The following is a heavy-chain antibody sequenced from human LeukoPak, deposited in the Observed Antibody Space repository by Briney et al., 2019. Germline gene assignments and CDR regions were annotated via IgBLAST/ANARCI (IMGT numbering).Heavy chain of an antibody. CDR2: IIPIFGTA. V-gene: IGHV1-69*13. CDR3: ARDRDRYGDYVYKNWFDP. Sequence: SVNVSCKASGGTFSSYAISWVRQAPGQGLEWMGGIIPIFGTANYAQKFQGRVTITADESTSTAYMELSSLRSEDTAVYYCARDRDRYGDYVYKNWFDPWGQGTLVTVSS. J-gene: IGHJ5*02. D-gene: IGHD4-17*01. CDR1: GGTFSSYA.